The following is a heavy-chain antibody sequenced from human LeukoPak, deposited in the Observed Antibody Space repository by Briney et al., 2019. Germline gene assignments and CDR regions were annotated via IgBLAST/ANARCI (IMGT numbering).Heavy chain of an antibody. V-gene: IGHV4-59*01. D-gene: IGHD1-26*01. CDR2: IYYSGST. CDR3: ARADRYSGSYFLDY. Sequence: SETLSLTCTVSGGSISSYYWSWIRQPPGKGLEWIGYIYYSGSTNYNPSLKSRVTISVDTSKNQFSLKLSSVTAADTAVYYCARADRYSGSYFLDYWGQGTLVTVSS. CDR1: GGSISSYY. J-gene: IGHJ4*02.